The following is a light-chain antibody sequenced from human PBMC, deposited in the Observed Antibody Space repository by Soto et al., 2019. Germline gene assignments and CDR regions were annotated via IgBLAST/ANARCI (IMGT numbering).Light chain of an antibody. CDR2: GAS. CDR3: QQYGGSPRT. Sequence: EIVLTQSPGTLSLSPGEGATLSCRASQSINSFLAWYQQRRGQAPRLLIHGASNRATGIPDRFSGSWSGPDFTLTISRLEPEDFAVYYCQQYGGSPRTFGQGTKVEVK. V-gene: IGKV3-20*01. CDR1: QSINSF. J-gene: IGKJ1*01.